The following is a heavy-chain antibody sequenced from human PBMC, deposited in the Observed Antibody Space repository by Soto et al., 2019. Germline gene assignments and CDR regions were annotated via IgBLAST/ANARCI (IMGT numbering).Heavy chain of an antibody. CDR2: IIPIFGTA. Sequence: SVKVSCKASGGTFSSYAISWVRQAPGQGLEWMGGIIPIFGTANYAQKFQGRVTITADESTSTAYMELSSLRSEDTAVYYCARQYSSGWYWGYFDYWGQGTLVTVSS. V-gene: IGHV1-69*13. J-gene: IGHJ4*02. D-gene: IGHD6-19*01. CDR1: GGTFSSYA. CDR3: ARQYSSGWYWGYFDY.